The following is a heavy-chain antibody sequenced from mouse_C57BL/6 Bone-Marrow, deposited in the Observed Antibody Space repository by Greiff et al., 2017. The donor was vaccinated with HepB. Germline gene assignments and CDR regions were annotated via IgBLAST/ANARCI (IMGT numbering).Heavy chain of an antibody. Sequence: VKLQQPGAELVKPGASVKLSCKASGYTFTSYWMQWVKQRPGQGLEWIGEIDPSDSYTNYNQKFKGKATLTVDTSSSTAYMQLSSLTSEDSAVYYCARQGPTIVTTGAYWGQGTLVTVSA. V-gene: IGHV1-50*01. CDR1: GYTFTSYW. J-gene: IGHJ3*01. D-gene: IGHD2-5*01. CDR2: IDPSDSYT. CDR3: ARQGPTIVTTGAY.